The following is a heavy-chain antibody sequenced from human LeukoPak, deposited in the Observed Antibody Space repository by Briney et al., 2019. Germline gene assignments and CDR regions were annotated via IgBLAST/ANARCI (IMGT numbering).Heavy chain of an antibody. D-gene: IGHD5-18*01. V-gene: IGHV3-74*01. J-gene: IGHJ6*02. CDR2: INSEGSIT. CDR1: GFTFTTYW. Sequence: GGSLRLSCAASGFTFTTYWMHWVRQAPGKGLVWVSHINSEGSITSYADSVKGRFTISRDNAKNTLYLQMNSLRAEDTAVYYCARDAVDTANAVWGQGTTVTVSS. CDR3: ARDAVDTANAV.